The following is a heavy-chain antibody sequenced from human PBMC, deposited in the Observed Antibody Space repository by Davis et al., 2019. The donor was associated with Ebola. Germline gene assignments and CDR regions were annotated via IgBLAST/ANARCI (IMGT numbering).Heavy chain of an antibody. V-gene: IGHV1-18*01. CDR3: AREGYCSSTSCYWDYYYYGMDV. CDR1: GYTFTSYG. Sequence: AASVKVSCKASGYTFTSYGISWVRQAPGQGLEWMGWISAYNGNTNYAQKLQGRVTMTIDTSTSTAYMELRSLRSDDTAVYYCAREGYCSSTSCYWDYYYYGMDVWGQGTTVTVSS. J-gene: IGHJ6*02. D-gene: IGHD2-2*01. CDR2: ISAYNGNT.